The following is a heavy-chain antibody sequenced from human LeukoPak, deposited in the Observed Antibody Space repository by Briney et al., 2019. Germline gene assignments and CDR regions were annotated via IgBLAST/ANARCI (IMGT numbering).Heavy chain of an antibody. J-gene: IGHJ4*02. CDR1: GYTFTGYY. CDR2: INPNSGGT. V-gene: IGHV1-2*02. D-gene: IGHD1-26*01. CDR3: ARVPSGSYPFDY. Sequence: ASVKVSCKASGYTFTGYYMHWVRQAPGQGLEWMGWINPNSGGTNYAQKFQGRVTMTRDTSISTAYMELSRLRSDDTAVYYCARVPSGSYPFDYWGQGTLVTVSS.